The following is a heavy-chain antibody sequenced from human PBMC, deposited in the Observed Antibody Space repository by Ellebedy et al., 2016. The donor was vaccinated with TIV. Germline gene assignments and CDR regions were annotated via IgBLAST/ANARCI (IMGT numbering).Heavy chain of an antibody. V-gene: IGHV1-69*13. CDR3: ARDKGNDNDEYGLLGMDV. J-gene: IGHJ6*02. Sequence: AASVKVSCKASGGTFTSNTITWVRQAPGQGLEWMGGVIPIFVTPNYAQKFQGRVTITADDSTSTVYMELSSLRSEDTAVYYCARDKGNDNDEYGLLGMDVWGQGTTVTVSS. D-gene: IGHD4-17*01. CDR1: GGTFTSNT. CDR2: VIPIFVTP.